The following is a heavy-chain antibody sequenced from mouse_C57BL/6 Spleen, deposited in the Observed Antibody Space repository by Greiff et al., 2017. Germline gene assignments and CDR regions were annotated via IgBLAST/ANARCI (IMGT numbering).Heavy chain of an antibody. D-gene: IGHD2-4*01. J-gene: IGHJ4*01. CDR3: ANYDYDGAMDY. CDR1: GIDFSRYW. CDR2: INPDSSTI. Sequence: EVKLMESGGGLVQPGGSLKLSCAASGIDFSRYWMSWVRRAPGKGLEWIGEINPDSSTINYAPSLKDKFIITRDNAKNTLYLQMSKVRSEDTALYYCANYDYDGAMDYWGQGTSVTVSS. V-gene: IGHV4-1*01.